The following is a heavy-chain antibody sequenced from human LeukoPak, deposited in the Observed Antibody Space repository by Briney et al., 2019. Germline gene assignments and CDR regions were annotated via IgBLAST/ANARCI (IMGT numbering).Heavy chain of an antibody. CDR1: GYTFTGYY. Sequence: ASVKVSRKASGYTFTGYYMHWVRQAPGQGLEWMGWINPNSGGTNYAQKFQGWVTMTRDTSISTAYMELSRLRSDDTAVYYCARGGEGATGWYYYYGMDVWGQGTTVTVSS. V-gene: IGHV1-2*04. CDR2: INPNSGGT. CDR3: ARGGEGATGWYYYYGMDV. J-gene: IGHJ6*02. D-gene: IGHD1-26*01.